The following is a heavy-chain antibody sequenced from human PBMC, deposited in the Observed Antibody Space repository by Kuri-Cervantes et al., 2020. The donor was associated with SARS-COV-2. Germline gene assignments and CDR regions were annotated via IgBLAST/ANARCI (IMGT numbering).Heavy chain of an antibody. CDR3: ARGVQLWLSDRPVNPVRYSMDV. V-gene: IGHV1-18*04. CDR1: GYTFTSYG. J-gene: IGHJ6*02. Sequence: ASVKVSCKASGYTFTSYGISWVRQAPGQGLEWMGWISAYNGNTNYAQKLQGRVTMTTDTSTSTAYMELRSLRSDDTAVYYCARGVQLWLSDRPVNPVRYSMDVWGQGTMVTVSS. D-gene: IGHD5-18*01. CDR2: ISAYNGNT.